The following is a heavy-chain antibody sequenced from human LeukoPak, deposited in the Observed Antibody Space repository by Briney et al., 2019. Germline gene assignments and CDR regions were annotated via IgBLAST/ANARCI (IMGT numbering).Heavy chain of an antibody. J-gene: IGHJ3*02. CDR3: VKGVRMGVTSAFDI. V-gene: IGHV3-23*01. D-gene: IGHD1-26*01. CDR2: STGTAYST. Sequence: GGSLRLSCAAADFTFSNYAMSRVRQAPGKGLEWVSGSTGTAYSTYYADSVKGRFTISRDNYKNTLYLQMNRLRAEDTAVYYCVKGVRMGVTSAFDIWGQGTMVTVSS. CDR1: DFTFSNYA.